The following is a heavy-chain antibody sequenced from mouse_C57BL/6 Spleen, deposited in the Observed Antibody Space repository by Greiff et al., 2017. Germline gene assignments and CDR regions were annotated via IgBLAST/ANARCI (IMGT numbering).Heavy chain of an antibody. Sequence: DVQLQESGPGLVKPSQSLSLTCSVTGYSITSGYYWNWIRQFPGNQLEWMGYINYDGSNNYNPSFKNPTSFTLDTSKNPFFLKLNSVTTEDTATYSCARAGGSAQATAAWFAYWGQGTLVTVSA. V-gene: IGHV3-6*01. J-gene: IGHJ3*01. CDR3: ARAGGSAQATAAWFAY. D-gene: IGHD3-2*02. CDR2: INYDGSN. CDR1: GYSITSGYY.